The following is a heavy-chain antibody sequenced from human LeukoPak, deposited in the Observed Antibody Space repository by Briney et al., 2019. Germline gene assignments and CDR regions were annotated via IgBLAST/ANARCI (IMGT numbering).Heavy chain of an antibody. Sequence: PGWSLRLSCAASGFTFSTFGMHWVRQTPGKGLEWVAVISYDGSNEYYADSVKGRFTISRDNSKNTLYLQMNSLRAEDTAVYYCAKDNLDYFDYWGQGTLVTVSS. V-gene: IGHV3-30*18. CDR2: ISYDGSNE. J-gene: IGHJ4*02. CDR3: AKDNLDYFDY. CDR1: GFTFSTFG.